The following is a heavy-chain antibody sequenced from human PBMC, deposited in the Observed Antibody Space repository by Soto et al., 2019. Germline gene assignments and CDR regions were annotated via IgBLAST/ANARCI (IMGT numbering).Heavy chain of an antibody. CDR2: ISERGEST. Sequence: EVQVLESGGGLVQPGGSLRLSCAVSGFTFSSYDISWVRQAPGKGLEWVSAISERGESTYYADSVRGRFTISRDNSQSTLYLEMKNLRAEDTAVYYCGTAPIVTGPTVDHWGQGTLVTVSS. CDR1: GFTFSSYD. D-gene: IGHD1-26*01. J-gene: IGHJ4*02. V-gene: IGHV3-23*01. CDR3: GTAPIVTGPTVDH.